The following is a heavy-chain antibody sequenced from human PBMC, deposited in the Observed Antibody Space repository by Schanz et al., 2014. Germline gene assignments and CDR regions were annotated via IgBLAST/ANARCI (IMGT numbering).Heavy chain of an antibody. D-gene: IGHD3-16*01. Sequence: EEQLVESGGGLVQPGRSLRLSCAASGFMFEDYDMHWVRQAPGKGLEWVSGISWNSGSIGYADSVKGRFTISRDDAKNSLYMPMNSLRTDDTALYYCAKDRQNRVNRVGYYYGMDVWGQGTTVTVSS. J-gene: IGHJ6*02. CDR1: GFMFEDYD. CDR2: ISWNSGSI. V-gene: IGHV3-9*01. CDR3: AKDRQNRVNRVGYYYGMDV.